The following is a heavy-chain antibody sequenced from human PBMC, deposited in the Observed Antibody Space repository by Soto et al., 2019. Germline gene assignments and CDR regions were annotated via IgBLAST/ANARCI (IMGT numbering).Heavy chain of an antibody. CDR2: IHHDGST. CDR3: ATYDVATIIQYY. CDR1: GGSSSSHS. D-gene: IGHD2-21*02. J-gene: IGHJ4*02. Sequence: SETLSLTCAISGGSSSSHSKSWVRQPPGKGLEWIGEIHHDGSTNYNPSLKSRVTISENTSKNHFSLELSSVTAADTAVYYCATYDVATIIQYYLGQGTLVTVSS. V-gene: IGHV4-34*01.